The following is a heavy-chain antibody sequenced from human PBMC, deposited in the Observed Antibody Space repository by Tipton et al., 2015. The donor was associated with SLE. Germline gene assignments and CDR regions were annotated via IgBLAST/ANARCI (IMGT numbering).Heavy chain of an antibody. CDR2: IYYSGST. CDR3: ARDLSLGEYYFDY. CDR1: GGSISSSSYY. Sequence: TLSLTCTVSGGSISSSSYYWGWIRQPPGKGLEWIGGIYYSGSTYYNPSLKSRVTISVDTSKNQFSLKLNSVTAADTAVYYCARDLSLGEYYFDYWGQGSLVTVSA. J-gene: IGHJ4*02. V-gene: IGHV4-39*02. D-gene: IGHD3-16*01.